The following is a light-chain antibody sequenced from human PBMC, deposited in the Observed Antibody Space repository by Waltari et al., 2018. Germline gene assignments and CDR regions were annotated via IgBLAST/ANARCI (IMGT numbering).Light chain of an antibody. Sequence: EIVLTQSPATLPLSPGERATLSCRASQTVRTFLAWYQQKPGQAPRLLIFDASSRATGIPAKFRGSGSGTDFTLTVSNLEPEDFAVYYCQQRSNWPYTFGQGTRVDIK. CDR1: QTVRTF. CDR2: DAS. V-gene: IGKV3-11*01. J-gene: IGKJ2*01. CDR3: QQRSNWPYT.